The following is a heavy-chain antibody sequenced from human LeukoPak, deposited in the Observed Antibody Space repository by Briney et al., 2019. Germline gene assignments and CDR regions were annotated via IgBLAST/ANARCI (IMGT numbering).Heavy chain of an antibody. D-gene: IGHD5-18*01. J-gene: IGHJ6*02. Sequence: SETLSLTCTVSGGSISSYYWSWIRQPPGKGLEWIGYIYYSGSTNYNPSLKGRVTISVDTSKNQFSLKLSSVTAADTAVYYCARLRGYSYGYIRAYYYGMDVWGQGTTVTVSS. CDR2: IYYSGST. V-gene: IGHV4-59*01. CDR1: GGSISSYY. CDR3: ARLRGYSYGYIRAYYYGMDV.